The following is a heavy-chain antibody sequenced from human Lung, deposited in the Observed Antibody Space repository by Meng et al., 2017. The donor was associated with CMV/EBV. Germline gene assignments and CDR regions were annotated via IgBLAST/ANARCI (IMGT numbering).Heavy chain of an antibody. CDR2: FSSNGGVT. Sequence: SCAASGFTFNTYAMTWVRQAPGRGLESVSIFSSNGGVTYYADSVKGRFTISRDNSKKTVYLQMNSLGAEDTAVYYCAKDLRDIVVLVGARVHWGQGXLVTVSS. J-gene: IGHJ4*02. CDR3: AKDLRDIVVLVGARVH. V-gene: IGHV3-23*01. CDR1: GFTFNTYA. D-gene: IGHD2-15*01.